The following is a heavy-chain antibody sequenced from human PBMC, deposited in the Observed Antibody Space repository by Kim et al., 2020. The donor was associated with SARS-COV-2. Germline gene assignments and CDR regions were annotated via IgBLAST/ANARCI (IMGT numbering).Heavy chain of an antibody. D-gene: IGHD6-6*01. Sequence: YKDNAVSVKSRISINPDTSKKQFSLQLNSVTPEDTAVYYCARSIRGYFDYWGQGTLVTVSS. CDR2: YK. CDR3: ARSIRGYFDY. V-gene: IGHV6-1*01. J-gene: IGHJ4*02.